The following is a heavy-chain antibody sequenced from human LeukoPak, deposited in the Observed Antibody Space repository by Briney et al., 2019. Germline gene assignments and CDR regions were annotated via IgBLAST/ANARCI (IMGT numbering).Heavy chain of an antibody. V-gene: IGHV6-1*01. CDR2: TYYRTKWYY. D-gene: IGHD5/OR15-5a*01. CDR3: ARGAHGSYVSVFDI. J-gene: IGHJ5*02. CDR1: GDSVSNTVTS. Sequence: SQTLSLTCAISGDSVSNTVTSWNWIRQSPSRGLEWLGRTYYRTKWYYDYAVSVQSRSTISADTSRNQVSLQLNSLTPEDTAVYYCARGAHGSYVSVFDIWGQGTLATVSS.